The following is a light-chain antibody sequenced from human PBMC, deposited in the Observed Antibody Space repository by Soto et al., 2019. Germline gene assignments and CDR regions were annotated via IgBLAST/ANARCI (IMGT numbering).Light chain of an antibody. V-gene: IGLV5-39*01. CDR3: ALWDSTTLV. CDR1: SGINVGTDR. J-gene: IGLJ2*01. Sequence: QSVLTQPTSLSASPGASARFTCTLRSGINVGTDRIYWYQQKPGSPPRYLLRYRSDSDNQQGSGVPSRFSGSKDASTNAGLLLNSGLQSEDEADYYCALWDSTTLVFGGGTKVTVL. CDR2: YRSDSDN.